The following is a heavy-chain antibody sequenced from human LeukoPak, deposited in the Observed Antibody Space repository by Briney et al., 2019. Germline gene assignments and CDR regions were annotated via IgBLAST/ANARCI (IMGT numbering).Heavy chain of an antibody. Sequence: SETLSLTCAVYGGSFSGYYWSWIRQPPGKGLEWIGEINHSGSTNYNPSLKSRVTISVDTSKNQFSLKLSSVTAADTAVYCCARGLTSLRRSRAYYDSRPDAFDIWGQGTMVTVSS. J-gene: IGHJ3*02. CDR1: GGSFSGYY. CDR3: ARGLTSLRRSRAYYDSRPDAFDI. D-gene: IGHD3-22*01. V-gene: IGHV4-34*01. CDR2: INHSGST.